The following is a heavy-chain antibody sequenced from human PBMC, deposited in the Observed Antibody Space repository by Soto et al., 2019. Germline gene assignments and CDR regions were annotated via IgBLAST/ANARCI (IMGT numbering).Heavy chain of an antibody. J-gene: IGHJ5*02. CDR2: ISPYTDDT. V-gene: IGHV1-18*01. D-gene: IGHD2-2*01. CDR1: GNTFTNFG. Sequence: QGQLVQSGVEVKKPGASVKVSCSASGNTFTNFGVTWVRQAPGQGLEWMGWISPYTDDTSYSQKFQGRVTMTIDTSASTAYLDRRSLTSDDTAVYYCARVIPGAEAWFHPWGQGPRVTVSS. CDR3: ARVIPGAEAWFHP.